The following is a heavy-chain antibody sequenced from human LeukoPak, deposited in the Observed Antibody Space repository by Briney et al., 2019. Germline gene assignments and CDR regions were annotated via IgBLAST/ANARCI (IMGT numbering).Heavy chain of an antibody. J-gene: IGHJ2*01. Sequence: GGSLRLSCAASGFTFSSYAMNWVRQAPGKGLECISAISGSGDSTHYADSVKGRFTISRDNSKNTLYLQMNSLRAEDTAVYYFARNVSGQYFDIWGCGTLVTVSS. CDR2: ISGSGDST. V-gene: IGHV3-23*01. D-gene: IGHD2/OR15-2a*01. CDR1: GFTFSSYA. CDR3: ARNVSGQYFDI.